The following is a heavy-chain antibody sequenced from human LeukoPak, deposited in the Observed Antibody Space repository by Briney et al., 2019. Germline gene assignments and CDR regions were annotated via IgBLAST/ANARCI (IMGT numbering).Heavy chain of an antibody. CDR1: GFTFSSYS. J-gene: IGHJ4*02. Sequence: PGGSLRLSCAASGFTFSSYSMNWVRQAPGKGLEWVSSISSSSSYIYYADSVKGRFTISRDNAKNSLYLQMNSLRAEDTAVYYCAREGAMVRGVIIPYYFDYWGQGTLVTVSS. CDR3: AREGAMVRGVIIPYYFDY. CDR2: ISSSSSYI. D-gene: IGHD3-10*01. V-gene: IGHV3-21*01.